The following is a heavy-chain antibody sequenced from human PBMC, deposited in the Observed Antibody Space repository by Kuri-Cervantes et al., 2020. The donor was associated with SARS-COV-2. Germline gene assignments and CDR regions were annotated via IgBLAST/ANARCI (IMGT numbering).Heavy chain of an antibody. V-gene: IGHV3-30*14. Sequence: GESLKISCATSGFTFNNYAMHWVRQTPGEGLEWVAITSFDGSNKYYAESVKGRFTISRDNSKNTLYLQMYNMRREDTAVYFCARGRVGVQDFWGQGTLVTVSS. CDR1: GFTFNNYA. CDR2: TSFDGSNK. D-gene: IGHD2-21*01. J-gene: IGHJ4*02. CDR3: ARGRVGVQDF.